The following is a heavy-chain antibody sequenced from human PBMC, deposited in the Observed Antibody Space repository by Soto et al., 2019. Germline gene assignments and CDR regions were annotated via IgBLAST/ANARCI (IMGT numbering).Heavy chain of an antibody. CDR3: AREVDSSSIFGVVTNPFDP. D-gene: IGHD3-3*01. Sequence: SETLSLTCTVSGGSINSGDYYWSWIRQTPGKGLEWIGYVYYSGRTYYNPSLKSRLSMTIDTSKKQFSLKLDSVTAADTAVYHCAREVDSSSIFGVVTNPFDPWGLVTLVPVSS. CDR1: GGSINSGDYY. J-gene: IGHJ5*02. CDR2: VYYSGRT. V-gene: IGHV4-30-4*01.